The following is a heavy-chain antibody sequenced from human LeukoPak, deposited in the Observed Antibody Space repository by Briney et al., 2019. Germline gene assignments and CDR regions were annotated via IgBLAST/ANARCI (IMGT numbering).Heavy chain of an antibody. Sequence: SETLSLTCTVSGGSISSSSYYGGWIRQPPGKGLEWIGSIYYSGSTYYNPSLKSRVTISVDTSKNQFSLKLSSVTAADTAVYYCARRWPFDYWGQGTLVTVSS. CDR3: ARRWPFDY. V-gene: IGHV4-39*01. J-gene: IGHJ4*02. CDR2: IYYSGST. D-gene: IGHD2-15*01. CDR1: GGSISSSSYY.